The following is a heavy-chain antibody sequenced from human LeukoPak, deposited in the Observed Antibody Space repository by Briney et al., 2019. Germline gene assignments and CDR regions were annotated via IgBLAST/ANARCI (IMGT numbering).Heavy chain of an antibody. J-gene: IGHJ6*02. V-gene: IGHV3-30*02. CDR3: TRDLMDYDVSTGLHHYYMDV. D-gene: IGHD3-9*01. CDR2: TRSDGGNK. Sequence: GGSLRLSCAASGFTFSTYGMYWVRQAPGKGLEWVAFTRSDGGNKDYADSVKGRFTISRDNSKNTLYLQMNTLRVEDTAVYYCTRDLMDYDVSTGLHHYYMDVWGQGTTVTVSS. CDR1: GFTFSTYG.